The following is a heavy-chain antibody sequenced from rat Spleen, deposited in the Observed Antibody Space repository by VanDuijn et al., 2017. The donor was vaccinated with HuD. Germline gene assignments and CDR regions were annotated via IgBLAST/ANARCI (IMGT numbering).Heavy chain of an antibody. Sequence: EVQLVESGGGLVQPGRSLKLSCAASGLTFSDYNMAWVRQAPKKGLEWVATISYDGSSTYYRDSVKGRFTISRDNAKSTLYLQMDSLRSEDTATYYCARHNSGYGYMDAWGQGASVTVSS. CDR2: ISYDGSST. V-gene: IGHV5-7*01. CDR1: GLTFSDYN. D-gene: IGHD4-3*01. CDR3: ARHNSGYGYMDA. J-gene: IGHJ4*01.